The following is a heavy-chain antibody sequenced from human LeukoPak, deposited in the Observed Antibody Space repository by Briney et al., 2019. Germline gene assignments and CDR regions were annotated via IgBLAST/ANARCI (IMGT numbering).Heavy chain of an antibody. Sequence: KPSETLSLTCTVSGYSISSGYYWSWIRQPPGKGLEWIGEINHSGSTNYNPSLKSRVTISVDTSKNQFSLKLSSVTAADTAVYYCARGLVGYCSGGSCYYWFDPWGQGTLVTVSS. J-gene: IGHJ5*02. CDR2: INHSGST. CDR1: GYSISSGYY. V-gene: IGHV4-38-2*02. D-gene: IGHD2-15*01. CDR3: ARGLVGYCSGGSCYYWFDP.